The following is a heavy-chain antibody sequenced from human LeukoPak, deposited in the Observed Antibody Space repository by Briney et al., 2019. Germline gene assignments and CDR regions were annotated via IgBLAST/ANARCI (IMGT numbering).Heavy chain of an antibody. Sequence: PGGSLRLSCSASGFTFSSHWMLWVRQAPGKGLVWVARINGDGSETNYAGSVRGRFTISRDNAKSTLYLQMNSLRAEDTAVYYCASGSGAYGDPFDYWGQGTLVTVSS. CDR1: GFTFSSHW. J-gene: IGHJ4*02. CDR3: ASGSGAYGDPFDY. D-gene: IGHD4-17*01. V-gene: IGHV3-74*01. CDR2: INGDGSET.